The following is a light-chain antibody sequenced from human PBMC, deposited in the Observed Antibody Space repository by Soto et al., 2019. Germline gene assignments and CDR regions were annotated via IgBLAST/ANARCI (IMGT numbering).Light chain of an antibody. CDR2: DTS. CDR3: QQYNTYPWT. CDR1: QYISSW. Sequence: DIQMTQSPSTLSASVGDRVTITCLASQYISSWLAWYQQKPGTAPRLLIYDTSNLEDGVPSTFSGSGSGTDFTLTVSSLQPDDSATYYCQQYNTYPWTFGQGTKVDIK. J-gene: IGKJ1*01. V-gene: IGKV1-5*01.